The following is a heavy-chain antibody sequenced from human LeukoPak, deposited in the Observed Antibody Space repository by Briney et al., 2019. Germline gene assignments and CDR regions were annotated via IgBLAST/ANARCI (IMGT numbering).Heavy chain of an antibody. J-gene: IGHJ3*02. V-gene: IGHV4-61*08. CDR3: AREGNSSDGYDAFDI. CDR2: IYYSGST. D-gene: IGHD2/OR15-2a*01. Sequence: SETLSLTCTVSGGSISSGGYYWSWIRQHPGKGLEWIGYIYYSGSTNYNPSLKSRVTISVDTSKNQFSLKLSSVTAADTAVYYCAREGNSSDGYDAFDIWGQGTMVTVSS. CDR1: GGSISSGGYY.